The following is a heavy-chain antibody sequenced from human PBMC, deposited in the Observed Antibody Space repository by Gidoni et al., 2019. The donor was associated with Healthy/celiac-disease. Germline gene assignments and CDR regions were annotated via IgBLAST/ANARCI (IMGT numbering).Heavy chain of an antibody. CDR1: GGTFRSYA. J-gene: IGHJ4*02. CDR3: ARGAYYYDSSGYYNPY. V-gene: IGHV1-69*01. D-gene: IGHD3-22*01. CDR2: IIPIFGTA. Sequence: QVQLVQSGAEVKKPGSSVKVSCKASGGTFRSYAISWVRQAPGQGLEWMGGIIPIFGTANYAQKFQGRVTITADESTSTAYMELSSLRSEDTAVYYCARGAYYYDSSGYYNPYWGQGTLVTVSS.